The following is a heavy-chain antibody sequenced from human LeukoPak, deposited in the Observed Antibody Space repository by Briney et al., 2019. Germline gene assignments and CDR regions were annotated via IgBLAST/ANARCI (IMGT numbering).Heavy chain of an antibody. Sequence: GGSLRLSCAASGFSFNSYAMMWVRQAPGKGLEGVSSIGGSGGSTYYADSVKGRFTISRDNSKNTLYVQMNSLTGEDTAVYYCAKGGSGSYYKKGFDYWGQGTLVTVSS. J-gene: IGHJ4*02. V-gene: IGHV3-23*01. CDR1: GFSFNSYA. D-gene: IGHD3-10*01. CDR3: AKGGSGSYYKKGFDY. CDR2: IGGSGGST.